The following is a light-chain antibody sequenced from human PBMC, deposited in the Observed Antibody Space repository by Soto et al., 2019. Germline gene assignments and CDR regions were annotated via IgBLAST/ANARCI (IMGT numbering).Light chain of an antibody. V-gene: IGKV3-15*01. J-gene: IGKJ5*01. CDR3: QQYNNWPIT. Sequence: EIVMRQSPATLSVSPGEGATLSCRASQSVSSKLAWYQQKPGQAPRFLIYGASTRATGIPARFSGSGSGTEFTLIISSLQSEDSAVYYCQQYNNWPITFGQGTRLEIK. CDR1: QSVSSK. CDR2: GAS.